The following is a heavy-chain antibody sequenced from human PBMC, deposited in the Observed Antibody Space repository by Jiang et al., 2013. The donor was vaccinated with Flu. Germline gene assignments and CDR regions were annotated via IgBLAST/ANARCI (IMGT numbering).Heavy chain of an antibody. D-gene: IGHD3-22*01. Sequence: TSFRIGWVRQMPGKGLEWMGIINPSDSDTKYSPSFQGHVTFSADKSINTVYLQWSSLEASDTAIYFCARNRSGYYGNAFDIWGEGTMVTVSS. CDR1: TSFR. J-gene: IGHJ3*02. CDR2: INPSDSDT. V-gene: IGHV5-51*01. CDR3: ARNRSGYYGNAFDI.